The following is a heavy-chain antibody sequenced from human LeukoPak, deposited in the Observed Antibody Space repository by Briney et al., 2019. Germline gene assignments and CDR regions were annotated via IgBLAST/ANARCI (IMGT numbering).Heavy chain of an antibody. V-gene: IGHV4-59*08. CDR3: ARHGGYSSPYLH. D-gene: IGHD6-13*01. J-gene: IGHJ1*01. CDR2: IYYSGST. Sequence: SGTLSLTCTVSGGSISNYYLSWIRQPPGKGLGCIWYIYYSGSTNYNPSLKSRVTISVDTSKNQFSLKLSSVTATDTAVYYCARHGGYSSPYLHWGQGTLVTVSS. CDR1: GGSISNYY.